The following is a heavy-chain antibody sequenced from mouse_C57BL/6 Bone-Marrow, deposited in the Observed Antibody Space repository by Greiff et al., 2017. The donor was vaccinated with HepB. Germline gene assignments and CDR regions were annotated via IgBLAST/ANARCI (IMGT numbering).Heavy chain of an antibody. J-gene: IGHJ3*01. CDR1: GYSITSGYY. D-gene: IGHD2-3*01. CDR3: ARVFDGYYWFAY. V-gene: IGHV3-6*01. CDR2: ISYDGSN. Sequence: ESGPGLVKPSQSLYLTCSVTGYSITSGYYWNWIRQFPGNKLEWMGYISYDGSNNYNPSLKNRISITRDTSKNQFFLKLNSVTTEDTATYYCARVFDGYYWFAYWGQGTLVTVSA.